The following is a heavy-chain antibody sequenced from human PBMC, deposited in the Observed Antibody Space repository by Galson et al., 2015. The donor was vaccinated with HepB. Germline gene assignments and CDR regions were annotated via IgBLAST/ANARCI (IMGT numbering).Heavy chain of an antibody. V-gene: IGHV4-59*08. Sequence: SETLSLTCSVSGGSIGAYCWSWIRQTPGKGLEWIGNIFYSGSTNYNPSLKNRVTISVDTSKNQFSLRLRSMTAADTAVYYCARGRIDDFWSGLLDYWGQGTLVSVSS. J-gene: IGHJ4*02. CDR3: ARGRIDDFWSGLLDY. CDR1: GGSIGAYC. CDR2: IFYSGST. D-gene: IGHD3-3*01.